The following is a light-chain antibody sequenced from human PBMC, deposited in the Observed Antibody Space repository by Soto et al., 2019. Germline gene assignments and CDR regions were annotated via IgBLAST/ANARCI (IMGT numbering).Light chain of an antibody. CDR1: QSFSNNY. V-gene: IGKV3-20*01. Sequence: EIVLTQSPGTLSLSPGERATLSCRASQSFSNNYLAWYQQKPGQAPRLLIYGASNRATGIPDRFSGSGSGTDFTLTISRLEPEDFAVYYCQQYDNSPITFGQGTRLEIK. J-gene: IGKJ5*01. CDR3: QQYDNSPIT. CDR2: GAS.